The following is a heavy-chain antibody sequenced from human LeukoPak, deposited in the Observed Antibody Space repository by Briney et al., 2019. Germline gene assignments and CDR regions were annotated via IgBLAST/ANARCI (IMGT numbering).Heavy chain of an antibody. Sequence: SETLSLTRAVYGGSFSGYYWSWIRQPPGKGLEWIGEINHSGSTNYNPSLKSRVTISVDTSKNQFSLKLSSVTAADTAVYYCARVGEGQWLATEDYYFDYWGQGTLVTVSS. D-gene: IGHD6-19*01. V-gene: IGHV4-34*01. CDR3: ARVGEGQWLATEDYYFDY. CDR1: GGSFSGYY. J-gene: IGHJ4*02. CDR2: INHSGST.